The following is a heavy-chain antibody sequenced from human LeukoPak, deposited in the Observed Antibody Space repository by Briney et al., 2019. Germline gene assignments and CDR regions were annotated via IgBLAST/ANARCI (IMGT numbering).Heavy chain of an antibody. CDR1: GFIFSSHG. D-gene: IGHD3-10*01. CDR2: IYSGGST. V-gene: IGHV3-53*01. Sequence: GGSLRLSCAASGFIFSSHGMNWVRQAPGKGLEWVSVIYSGGSTYYADSVKGRFTISRDNSKNTLYLQMNSLRAEDTAVYYCARDASGGFDPWGQGTLVTVSS. CDR3: ARDASGGFDP. J-gene: IGHJ5*02.